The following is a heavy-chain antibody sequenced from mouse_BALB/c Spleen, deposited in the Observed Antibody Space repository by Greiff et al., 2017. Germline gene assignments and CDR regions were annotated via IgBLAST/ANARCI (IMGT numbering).Heavy chain of an antibody. Sequence: VQPQESGPGLVAPSQSLSITCTVSGFSLTSYGVHWVRQPPGKGLEWLGVIWAGGSTNYNSALMSRLSISKDNSKSQVFLKMNSLQTDDTAMYYCARDKDYGYYFDYWGQGTTLTVSS. CDR3: ARDKDYGYYFDY. D-gene: IGHD1-2*01. J-gene: IGHJ2*01. CDR1: GFSLTSYG. CDR2: IWAGGST. V-gene: IGHV2-9*02.